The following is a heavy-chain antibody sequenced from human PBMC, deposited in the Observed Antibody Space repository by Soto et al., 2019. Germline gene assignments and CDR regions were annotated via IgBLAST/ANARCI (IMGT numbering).Heavy chain of an antibody. Sequence: EVQLVESGGGLVQPGGSLRLSCAASGFVFSDYWMHWVRQAPGKGLMWVSLINSDGRFTTYADSVKGRFTISRDSAKNTLYLQMNSLRAEDTAVYYCARTPSGGGYEILGALDLWGEGTMVTVSS. CDR2: INSDGRFT. J-gene: IGHJ3*01. CDR3: ARTPSGGGYEILGALDL. D-gene: IGHD3-9*01. V-gene: IGHV3-74*01. CDR1: GFVFSDYW.